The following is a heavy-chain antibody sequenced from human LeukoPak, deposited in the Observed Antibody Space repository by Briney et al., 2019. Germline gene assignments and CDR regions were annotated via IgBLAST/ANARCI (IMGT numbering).Heavy chain of an antibody. CDR2: IYYSGSP. CDR1: GGSMSSYY. V-gene: IGHV4-59*01. J-gene: IGHJ4*02. CDR3: ARQGGYDYHFDF. Sequence: SDTLSLTCTVSGGSMSSYYWSWIRQPPGKGLEWIGYIYYSGSPKYNPSLKSRVTISLDTSKNQFSLKLNSMTAADTAVYYCARQGGYDYHFDFWGQGTLVTVSS. D-gene: IGHD5-12*01.